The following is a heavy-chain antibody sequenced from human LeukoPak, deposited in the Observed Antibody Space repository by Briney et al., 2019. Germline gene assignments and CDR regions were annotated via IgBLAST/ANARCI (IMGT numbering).Heavy chain of an antibody. CDR1: GGSISSANYY. Sequence: NASETLSLTCTVSGGSISSANYYWTWIRQPAGKGLEWIGRIYTSGSTNYNPSLKSRVTISIDTSQNQFSLKLSSVTAADTALYYCARGRPGNYFDYWGQGTLVTVSS. J-gene: IGHJ4*02. CDR2: IYTSGST. V-gene: IGHV4-61*02. CDR3: ARGRPGNYFDY.